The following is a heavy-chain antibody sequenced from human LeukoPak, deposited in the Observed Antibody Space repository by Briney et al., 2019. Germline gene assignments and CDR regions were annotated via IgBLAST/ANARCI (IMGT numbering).Heavy chain of an antibody. Sequence: GGSLRLSCAASGFTLSSHGMHWVRQAPGKGLEWVAGMWYDGSKEDYADSVKGRFTISRDMSKNTLNLQMNSLRVEDTAMFYCARDLSFGSLDFRGQSTMVTVSS. D-gene: IGHD1-26*01. CDR1: GFTLSSHG. J-gene: IGHJ4*02. V-gene: IGHV3-33*01. CDR3: ARDLSFGSLDF. CDR2: MWYDGSKE.